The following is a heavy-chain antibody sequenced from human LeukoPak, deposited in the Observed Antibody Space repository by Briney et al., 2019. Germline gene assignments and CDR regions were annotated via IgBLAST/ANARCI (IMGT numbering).Heavy chain of an antibody. Sequence: GESLKISCKGSGYSFTSYWIGWARQMPGKGLEWMGIIYPGDSDTRYSPSFQGQVTISADKSISTAYLQWSSLKASDTAMYYCARGYYDSSGYYYLYFDYWGQGTLVTVSS. CDR2: IYPGDSDT. CDR3: ARGYYDSSGYYYLYFDY. J-gene: IGHJ4*02. CDR1: GYSFTSYW. D-gene: IGHD3-22*01. V-gene: IGHV5-51*01.